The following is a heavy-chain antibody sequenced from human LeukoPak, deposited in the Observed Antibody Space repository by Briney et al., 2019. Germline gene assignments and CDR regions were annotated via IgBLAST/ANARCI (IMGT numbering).Heavy chain of an antibody. CDR2: IYYSGST. D-gene: IGHD3-22*01. CDR1: GGSISSYY. J-gene: IGHJ4*02. Sequence: PSETLSLTCTVSGGSISSYYWSWIRQPPGKGLEWIGYIYYSGSTNYNPSLKSRVTISVDTSKNQFSLKLSSVTAADTAVYYCARGDYYYDSSGFSTHLDYWGQGTLVTVSS. V-gene: IGHV4-59*01. CDR3: ARGDYYYDSSGFSTHLDY.